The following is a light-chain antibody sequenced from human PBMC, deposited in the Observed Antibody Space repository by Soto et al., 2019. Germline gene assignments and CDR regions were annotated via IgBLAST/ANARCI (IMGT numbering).Light chain of an antibody. CDR2: GAS. V-gene: IGKV3-20*01. Sequence: VLTQSPGTLSLSTGERATLSCRASQSVSNNYLAWYQQKPGQAPRLLIYGASNRATGIPDRFSGSGSGTDFTLTISRLEPEDFAVYYCQQYGSSGTFGQGSNVAIK. J-gene: IGKJ1*01. CDR1: QSVSNNY. CDR3: QQYGSSGT.